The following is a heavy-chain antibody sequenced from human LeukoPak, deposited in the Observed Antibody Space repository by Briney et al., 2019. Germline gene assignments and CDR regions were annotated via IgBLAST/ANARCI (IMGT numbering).Heavy chain of an antibody. D-gene: IGHD6-19*01. Sequence: PGGSLGLSCAASGFTFSSYSMNWVRQAPGKGLEWVSSISSSSSYIYYADSVKGRFTISRDNAKNSLYLQMNSLRAEDTAVYYCARVSPNSSGWDYYFDYWGQGTLVTVSS. CDR3: ARVSPNSSGWDYYFDY. J-gene: IGHJ4*02. CDR2: ISSSSSYI. CDR1: GFTFSSYS. V-gene: IGHV3-21*01.